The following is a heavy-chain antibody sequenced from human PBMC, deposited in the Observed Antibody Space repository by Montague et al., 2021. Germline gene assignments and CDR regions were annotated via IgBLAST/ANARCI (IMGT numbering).Heavy chain of an antibody. V-gene: IGHV4-61*02. CDR1: GASITSGGYY. CDR2: INTSGNT. D-gene: IGHD3-9*01. Sequence: TLSLTCTVSGASITSGGYYWTWIPQPAGKGLEWFGRINTSGNTDSNLSLSIRVSILIATSRNYFSLKLYSVTAAAMATYFCSRDPRNYDMLTGYYGYYCDGLVDWGQGNTVTVSS. J-gene: IGHJ6*02. CDR3: SRDPRNYDMLTGYYGYYCDGLVD.